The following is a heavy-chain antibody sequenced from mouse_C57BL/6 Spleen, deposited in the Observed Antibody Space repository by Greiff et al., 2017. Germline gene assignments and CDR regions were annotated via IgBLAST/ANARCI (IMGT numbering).Heavy chain of an antibody. D-gene: IGHD2-4*01. CDR1: GYTFTSYW. Sequence: VQLQESGAELAKPGASVKLSCKASGYTFTSYWMHWVKQRPGQGLEWIGYINPSSGYTKYTQKFKDKATLTADKSSSTAYMQLSSLTYEDSADYYCARCDYDYGRDYAIDYWGQGTSVTVSS. J-gene: IGHJ4*01. V-gene: IGHV1-7*01. CDR2: INPSSGYT. CDR3: ARCDYDYGRDYAIDY.